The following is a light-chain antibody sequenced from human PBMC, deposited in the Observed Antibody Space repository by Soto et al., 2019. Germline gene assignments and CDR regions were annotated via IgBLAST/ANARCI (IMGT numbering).Light chain of an antibody. J-gene: IGLJ3*02. CDR1: SGHSSYA. CDR3: QTWGTDIGV. CDR2: LKSDGSH. V-gene: IGLV4-69*01. Sequence: QPVLTQSPSASASLGASVKLTCSLSSGHSSYAIAWHQQQPEKGPRFLMRLKSDGSHTKGDGIPDRFSGSSSGAERYLTISSLQSEDEADYYCQTWGTDIGVFGGGTKLTVL.